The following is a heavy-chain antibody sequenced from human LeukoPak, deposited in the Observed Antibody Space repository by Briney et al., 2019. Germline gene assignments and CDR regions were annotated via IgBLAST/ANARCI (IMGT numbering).Heavy chain of an antibody. CDR3: ARLNGNFQNFYDY. D-gene: IGHD1-7*01. Sequence: SETLSLTCAVYGGSFSGYYWSWIRQPPGKGLEWIGEINHSGSTNYNPSLKSRVTISVDTSKNQFSLKLSSVTAADTALYYCARLNGNFQNFYDYWGQGTLVTVSS. J-gene: IGHJ4*02. CDR2: INHSGST. CDR1: GGSFSGYY. V-gene: IGHV4-34*01.